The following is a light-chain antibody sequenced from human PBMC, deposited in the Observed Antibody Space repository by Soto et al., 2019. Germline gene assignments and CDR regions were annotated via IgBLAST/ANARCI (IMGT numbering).Light chain of an antibody. J-gene: IGKJ1*01. CDR3: QQYGSSTAT. CDR1: QSVSST. Sequence: EIGTTHSRTTVAISPGERATLSCRASQSVSSTLAWYQQKPGQAPRLLTYGASTRATGIPARFSGSGSGTECTLTISSLQSEDFAVYYCQQYGSSTATFGQGTKVDI. CDR2: GAS. V-gene: IGKV3-15*01.